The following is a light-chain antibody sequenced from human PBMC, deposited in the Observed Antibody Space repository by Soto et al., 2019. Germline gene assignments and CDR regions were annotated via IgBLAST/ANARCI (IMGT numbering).Light chain of an antibody. J-gene: IGKJ4*01. V-gene: IGKV3-15*01. CDR2: VAS. CDR1: QTVGTS. CDR3: PQHNAWPLT. Sequence: EIVLTQSPATLSVSPGERATLTCRASQTVGTSLAWYQQKPGQAPRLLIYVASTRATGVPSRFSGSGSGTEFALTISSLQSEDFAVYYRPQHNAWPLTFGGGTKVEIK.